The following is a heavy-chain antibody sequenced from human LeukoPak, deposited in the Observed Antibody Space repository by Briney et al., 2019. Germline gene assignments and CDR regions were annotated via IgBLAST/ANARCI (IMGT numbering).Heavy chain of an antibody. D-gene: IGHD3-16*01. CDR3: ARRGGNYGIW. J-gene: IGHJ4*02. Sequence: PGGSLRLSCAASGFTFSSYSMNWVRQAPGKGLEWVSYISSSSSTIYYADSVKGRFTISRDNAKNSLYLQMNSLRAEDTAVYYCARRGGNYGIWWGPGTLVTVSS. CDR1: GFTFSSYS. V-gene: IGHV3-48*04. CDR2: ISSSSSTI.